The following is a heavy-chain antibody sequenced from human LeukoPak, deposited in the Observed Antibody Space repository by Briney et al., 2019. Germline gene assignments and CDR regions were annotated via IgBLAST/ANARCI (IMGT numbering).Heavy chain of an antibody. CDR1: GFTFSNYA. CDR2: IYSGGST. V-gene: IGHV3-66*01. J-gene: IGHJ4*02. CDR3: ARGRTGLDY. Sequence: PGGSLRLSCAASGFTFSNYAMRWVRQAPGKGLEWVSVIYSGGSTYYADSVKGRFTISRDNSKNTLYLQMNGLRAEDTAVYYCARGRTGLDYWGQGTLVTVSS.